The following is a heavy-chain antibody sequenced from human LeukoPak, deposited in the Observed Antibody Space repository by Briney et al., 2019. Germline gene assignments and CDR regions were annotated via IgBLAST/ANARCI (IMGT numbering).Heavy chain of an antibody. CDR1: GYTFTSYG. CDR2: ISAYNGNT. CDR3: ARAGGVVPVDWFDP. Sequence: ASVKVSCKASGYTFTSYGISWVRQAPGQGLEWMGWISAYNGNTNYAQKLQGRVTMTTDTSTSTAYMELRSLRSDDTDVYYCARAGGVVPVDWFDPWGQGTLVTVSS. D-gene: IGHD2-2*01. J-gene: IGHJ5*02. V-gene: IGHV1-18*01.